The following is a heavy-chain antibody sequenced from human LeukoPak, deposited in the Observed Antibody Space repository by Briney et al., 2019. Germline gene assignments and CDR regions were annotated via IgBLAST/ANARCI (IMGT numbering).Heavy chain of an antibody. CDR3: ARLLGYSSSSPDYYMDV. CDR1: GYIFNKYG. D-gene: IGHD6-6*01. Sequence: HEASVKVSCKASGYIFNKYGVSWVRQAPGQGLEWMGWISAYNGNTNYAQKLQGRVTMTTDTSTSTAYMELRSLRSDDTAVYYCARLLGYSSSSPDYYMDVWGKGTTVTVSS. V-gene: IGHV1-18*01. J-gene: IGHJ6*03. CDR2: ISAYNGNT.